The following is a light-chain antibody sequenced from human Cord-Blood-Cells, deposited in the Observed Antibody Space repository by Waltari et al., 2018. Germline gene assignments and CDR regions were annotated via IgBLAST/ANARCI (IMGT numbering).Light chain of an antibody. CDR2: EGS. CDR3: CSYAGSSTLYV. J-gene: IGLJ1*01. CDR1: SSHVGSYNL. V-gene: IGLV2-23*01. Sequence: QSALTQPASASGSPGQSITISCTGTSSHVGSYNLVSWYQQHPGKAPKLMIYEGSKRPSGVSNRFSGSKSGNTASLTISGLQAEDEADYYCCSYAGSSTLYVFGTGTKVTVL.